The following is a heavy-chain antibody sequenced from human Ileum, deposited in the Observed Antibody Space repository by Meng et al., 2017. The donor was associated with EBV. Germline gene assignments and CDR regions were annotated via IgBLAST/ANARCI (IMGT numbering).Heavy chain of an antibody. J-gene: IGHJ4*02. D-gene: IGHD4-11*01. Sequence: QVQLRHWGAGLLKPSETLSLTGAVYGGSFSGYYWSWIRQPPGKGLEWIGEINHSGSTNYNPSLKSRVTISLDTFNNQFFLRLTSLTAADTAVYYCAKANDYSLNSWGQGTLVTVSS. CDR2: INHSGST. V-gene: IGHV4-34*01. CDR1: GGSFSGYY. CDR3: AKANDYSLNS.